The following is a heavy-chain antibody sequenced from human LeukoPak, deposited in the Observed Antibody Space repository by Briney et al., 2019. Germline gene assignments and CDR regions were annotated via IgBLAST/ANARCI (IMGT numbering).Heavy chain of an antibody. CDR1: GYTFTYRY. V-gene: IGHV1-45*02. CDR2: ITPFNGNT. Sequence: GASVMVSCKASGYTFTYRYLHWVRQAPGQALEWMGWITPFNGNTNYAQKFQDRVTITRDRSMTTDSLDVRSLRSEDAAMSYCANGPDGYNTYRGQGTLVTVSS. CDR3: ANGPDGYNTY. D-gene: IGHD5-24*01. J-gene: IGHJ4*02.